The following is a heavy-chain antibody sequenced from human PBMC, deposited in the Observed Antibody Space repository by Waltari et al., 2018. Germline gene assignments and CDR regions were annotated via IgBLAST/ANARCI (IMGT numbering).Heavy chain of an antibody. V-gene: IGHV4-38-2*02. CDR2: IYHLGNT. J-gene: IGHJ4*02. CDR1: EYSVSTGFY. CDR3: ARHRLDRGDSFDF. D-gene: IGHD3-22*01. Sequence: QVQLQESGPRLVKPSETLSLTCTVSEYSVSTGFYWGWVRQSPGQGLEWIGSIYHLGNTRYNPPLSSRGAVSMDMSKNQFSLRLTSVTAADTAVYYCARHRLDRGDSFDFWGQGALVTVSS.